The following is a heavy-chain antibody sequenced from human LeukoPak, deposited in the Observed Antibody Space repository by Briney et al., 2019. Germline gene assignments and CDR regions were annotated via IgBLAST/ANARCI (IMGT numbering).Heavy chain of an antibody. D-gene: IGHD2-2*01. Sequence: PGGSLRLSCVASEFTFSNAWMSWVRQAPGKGLEWVSAISGSGGSTYYADSVKGRFTISRDNSKNTLYLQMNSLRAEDTAVYYCAKALMVVPAATSFDYWGQGTLVTVSS. CDR2: ISGSGGST. V-gene: IGHV3-23*01. J-gene: IGHJ4*02. CDR1: EFTFSNAW. CDR3: AKALMVVPAATSFDY.